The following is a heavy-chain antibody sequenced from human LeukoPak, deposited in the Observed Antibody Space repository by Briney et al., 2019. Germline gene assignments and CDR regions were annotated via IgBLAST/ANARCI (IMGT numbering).Heavy chain of an antibody. J-gene: IGHJ4*02. CDR1: GDSISYFY. CDR3: ARRGGYDY. D-gene: IGHD3-22*01. CDR2: IFYSGST. Sequence: PSETLSLTCTVSGDSISYFYWGWIRQPPGKGLEWIGYIFYSGSTNYNPSLKSRVTISVDTSKNQFSLKLSSVTAADTAVYYCARRGGYDYWGQGTLVTVSS. V-gene: IGHV4-59*01.